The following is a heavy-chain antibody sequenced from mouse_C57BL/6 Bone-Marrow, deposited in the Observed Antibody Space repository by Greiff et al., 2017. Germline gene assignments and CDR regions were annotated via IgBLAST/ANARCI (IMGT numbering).Heavy chain of an antibody. D-gene: IGHD2-13*01. Sequence: EVHLVESGAELVRPGASVKLSCTASGFNIKDDYMHWVKQRPEQGLEWIGWIDPENGDTEYASKFQGKATITADTSSNTAYLQLSSLTSEDTAVYYCTPYYGEAYGGQGTLVTVSA. CDR1: GFNIKDDY. CDR3: TPYYGEAY. CDR2: IDPENGDT. V-gene: IGHV14-4*01. J-gene: IGHJ3*01.